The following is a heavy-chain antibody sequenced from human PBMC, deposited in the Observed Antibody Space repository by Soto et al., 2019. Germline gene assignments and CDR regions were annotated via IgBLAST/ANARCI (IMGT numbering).Heavy chain of an antibody. Sequence: SETLSLTCTVSGGYINSGSYYWGWIRQPPGKGLEWIGSIYYSGSTYYNPSLKSRVTISVDTSKNQFSLKLSSVTAADTAVYYCARNIAAAGTSWFDPWGQGTLVTVSS. D-gene: IGHD6-13*01. V-gene: IGHV4-39*01. CDR1: GGYINSGSYY. CDR2: IYYSGST. CDR3: ARNIAAAGTSWFDP. J-gene: IGHJ5*02.